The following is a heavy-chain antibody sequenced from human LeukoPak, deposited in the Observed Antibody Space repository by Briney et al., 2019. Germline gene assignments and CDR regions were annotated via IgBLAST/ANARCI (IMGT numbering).Heavy chain of an antibody. CDR3: ARSRRVYGSGRRYYYGMDV. Sequence: NPSETLSLTCAVYGGSFSGYYWSWIRQPPGKGLEWIGEINHSGSTNYNPSLKSRVTISVDTSKNQFSLKLSSVTAADTAVYYCARSRRVYGSGRRYYYGMDVWGQGTTVTVSS. CDR2: INHSGST. J-gene: IGHJ6*02. D-gene: IGHD3-10*01. CDR1: GGSFSGYY. V-gene: IGHV4-34*01.